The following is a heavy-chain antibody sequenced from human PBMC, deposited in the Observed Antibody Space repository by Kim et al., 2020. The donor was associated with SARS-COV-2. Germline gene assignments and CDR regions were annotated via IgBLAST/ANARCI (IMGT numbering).Heavy chain of an antibody. V-gene: IGHV1-8*01. CDR3: ARIGNAVTSKN. Sequence: TGYAQKFQGRVTMTRNISISTAYMELSSLRSEDTAVYYCARIGNAVTSKNWGQGTLVTVSS. CDR2: T. J-gene: IGHJ4*02. D-gene: IGHD4-17*01.